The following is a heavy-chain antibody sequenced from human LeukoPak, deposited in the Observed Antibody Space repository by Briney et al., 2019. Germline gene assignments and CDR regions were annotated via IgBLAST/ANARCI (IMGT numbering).Heavy chain of an antibody. J-gene: IGHJ3*02. CDR2: INHSGST. D-gene: IGHD3-3*02. V-gene: IGHV4-34*01. Sequence: ETLSLTCAVYGGSFSGYYWSWIRQPPGKGLEWIGEINHSGSTNYNPSLKSRVTISVDTSKNQFSLKLSSVTAADTAVYYCARLPPVLGYDLDAFDIWGQGTMVTVSS. CDR3: ARLPPVLGYDLDAFDI. CDR1: GGSFSGYY.